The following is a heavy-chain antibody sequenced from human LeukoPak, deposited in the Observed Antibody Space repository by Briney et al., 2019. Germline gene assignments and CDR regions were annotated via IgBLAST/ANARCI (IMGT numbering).Heavy chain of an antibody. CDR3: ARDSDTAMVTGYYYYMDV. CDR2: ISSSGSTI. D-gene: IGHD5-18*01. J-gene: IGHJ6*03. Sequence: GGSLRLSCAASGFTFSSYEMNWVRQAPGKGLEWVSYISSSGSTIYYADSVKGRFTISGDNAKHSLYLQMNSLRAEDTAVYYCARDSDTAMVTGYYYYMDVWGKGTTVTISS. CDR1: GFTFSSYE. V-gene: IGHV3-48*03.